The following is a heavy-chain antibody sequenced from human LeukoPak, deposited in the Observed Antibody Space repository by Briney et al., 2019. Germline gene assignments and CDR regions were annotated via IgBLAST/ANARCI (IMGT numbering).Heavy chain of an antibody. CDR1: GFTFSSHE. CDR2: ISSGSSTI. Sequence: GGSLRLSCAASGFTFSSHEMTWVRQAPGKGLEWVSYISSGSSTIYYADSVKGRFTISRDNAKNSLYLQMNSLRAEDTAVYYCARRIPLWGQGTTVIVSS. J-gene: IGHJ3*01. V-gene: IGHV3-48*03. CDR3: ARRIPL.